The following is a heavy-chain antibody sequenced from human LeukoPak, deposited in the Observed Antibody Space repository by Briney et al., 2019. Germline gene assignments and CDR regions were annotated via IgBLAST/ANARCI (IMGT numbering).Heavy chain of an antibody. D-gene: IGHD4-23*01. CDR3: ARGDGGFEYFQH. Sequence: SETLSLTCTVSGGSISSYYWSWIRQPPGKGLEGIGYIYCSGSTNYNPSLKSRVTISVDTSKNQFSLKLSSVTAADTAVYYCARGDGGFEYFQHWGQGTLVSVSS. CDR1: GGSISSYY. J-gene: IGHJ1*01. CDR2: IYCSGST. V-gene: IGHV4-59*01.